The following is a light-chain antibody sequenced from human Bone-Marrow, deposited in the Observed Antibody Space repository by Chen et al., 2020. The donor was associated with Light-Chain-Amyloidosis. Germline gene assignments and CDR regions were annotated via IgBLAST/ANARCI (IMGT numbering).Light chain of an antibody. CDR2: RDT. V-gene: IGLV3-25*03. Sequence: SYELTHPPSVSVSPGQTARITCSGDDLPTKYAYWYQQKPGQAPVLVIHRDTERPSGISERFSGSSSGTTATLTISGVQAEDEAHYHCQSADSSGTYEVIFGGGTKLTVL. CDR1: DLPTKY. J-gene: IGLJ2*01. CDR3: QSADSSGTYEVI.